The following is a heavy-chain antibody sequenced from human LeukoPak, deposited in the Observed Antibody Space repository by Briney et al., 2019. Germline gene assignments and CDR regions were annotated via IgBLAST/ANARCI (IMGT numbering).Heavy chain of an antibody. Sequence: ASVKVSCKASGDTFTSDGISWVRQAPGQGLEWMGWISAYNGNTNYAQKLQGRVTMTTDTSTSTAYMELRSLRSDDTAVYYCARGGREWATVTPPVDYWGQGTLVTVSS. CDR3: ARGGREWATVTPPVDY. CDR1: GDTFTSDG. CDR2: ISAYNGNT. J-gene: IGHJ4*02. D-gene: IGHD4-11*01. V-gene: IGHV1-18*01.